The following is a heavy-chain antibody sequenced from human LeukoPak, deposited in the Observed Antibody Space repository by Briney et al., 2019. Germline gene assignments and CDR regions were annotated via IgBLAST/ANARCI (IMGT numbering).Heavy chain of an antibody. Sequence: GGSLRLSCAASGFTFSSYAMHWVRQALGKGLEWVAVISYDGSNKYYADSVKGRFTISRDNSKNTLYLQMNSLRAEDTAVYYCARDYYDSSGFVDYWGQGTLVTVSS. CDR1: GFTFSSYA. D-gene: IGHD3-22*01. V-gene: IGHV3-30-3*01. J-gene: IGHJ4*02. CDR2: ISYDGSNK. CDR3: ARDYYDSSGFVDY.